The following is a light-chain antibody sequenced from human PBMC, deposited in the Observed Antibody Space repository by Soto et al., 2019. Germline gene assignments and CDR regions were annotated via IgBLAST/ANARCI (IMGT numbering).Light chain of an antibody. J-gene: IGLJ2*01. CDR1: SSDVGGYNY. V-gene: IGLV2-14*01. Sequence: QYALTQPASVSGSPGQSITISCTGTSSDVGGYNYVSWYQQHPGKAPKLLIYGVNNRPSGVSNRFSGSKSGNTASLTISGLQAEDEADYYCSSYTRSSTVIFGGGTKLTVL. CDR2: GVN. CDR3: SSYTRSSTVI.